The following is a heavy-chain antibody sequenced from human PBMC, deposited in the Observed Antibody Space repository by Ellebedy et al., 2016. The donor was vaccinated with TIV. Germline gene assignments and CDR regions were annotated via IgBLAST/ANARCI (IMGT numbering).Heavy chain of an antibody. D-gene: IGHD1-26*01. V-gene: IGHV3-23*05. J-gene: IGHJ4*02. Sequence: GESLKISXAASGFTFSSSAMNWVRQAPGKGLEWVSYIDTTSSTIYYADSVKGRFTISRDNSKDTLYLQMNSLRAEDTAVYYCAASGSGSYVYFDYWGQGTLVTVSS. CDR3: AASGSGSYVYFDY. CDR1: GFTFSSSA. CDR2: IDTTSSTI.